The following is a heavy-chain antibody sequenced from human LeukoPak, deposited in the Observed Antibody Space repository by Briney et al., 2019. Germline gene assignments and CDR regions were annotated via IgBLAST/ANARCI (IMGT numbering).Heavy chain of an antibody. D-gene: IGHD3-10*01. J-gene: IGHJ5*01. Sequence: GGSLRLSCAASGFTFSSYWMHWVRQAPGKGLMWVSRIESNGLTLYADSVRDRFTISRDNGKNTIYLQMNSLRVDDTAIYYCAKAATYFYGSVTYDWFESWGQGTLVTVSS. CDR1: GFTFSSYW. CDR3: AKAATYFYGSVTYDWFES. V-gene: IGHV3-74*01. CDR2: IESNGLT.